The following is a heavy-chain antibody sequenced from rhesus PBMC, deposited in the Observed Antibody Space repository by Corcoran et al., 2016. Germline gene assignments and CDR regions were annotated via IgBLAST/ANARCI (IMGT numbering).Heavy chain of an antibody. J-gene: IGHJ4*01. CDR2: IHGGSGST. D-gene: IGHD5-12*01. Sequence: QVQLQESGPGLVKPSETLSLTCAVSGGSISGDYDWTWIRQPPGKGLEWIGYIHGGSGSTNYHPSLKNRVTFSKDTSKNQFSLKLSSVTAADTAVYFCARNTPRIQRKHYSFDYWGQGVLVTVSS. CDR3: ARNTPRIQRKHYSFDY. CDR1: GGSISGDYD. V-gene: IGHV4-76*01.